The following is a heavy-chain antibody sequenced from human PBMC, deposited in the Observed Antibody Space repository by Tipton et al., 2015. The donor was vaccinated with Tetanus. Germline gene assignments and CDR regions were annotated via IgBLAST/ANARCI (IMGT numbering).Heavy chain of an antibody. J-gene: IGHJ4*02. Sequence: TLSLTCTVSGGSISSGDYYWRWIRQPPGKGLEWIGYIYYSGSTYYNPSLKSRVTISVDTSKNQFSLKLSSVTAADTAVYYWARRRGVYSGSYFDYWGQGTLVNVSS. CDR2: IYYSGST. CDR3: ARRRGVYSGSYFDY. V-gene: IGHV4-30-4*01. CDR1: GGSISSGDYY. D-gene: IGHD1-26*01.